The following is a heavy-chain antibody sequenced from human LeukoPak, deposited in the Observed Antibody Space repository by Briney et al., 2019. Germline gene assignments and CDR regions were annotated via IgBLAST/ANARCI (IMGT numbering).Heavy chain of an antibody. D-gene: IGHD6-13*01. J-gene: IGHJ4*02. Sequence: PGGSLRLSCAASGFTFSSYSMNWVRQAPGKGLEWVSYISSSSSTIYYADSVKGRFTISRDNAKNSLYLQMNSLRAEDTAVYYCARDRFIAGEGDYFDYWGQGTLVTVSS. CDR3: ARDRFIAGEGDYFDY. CDR2: ISSSSSTI. CDR1: GFTFSSYS. V-gene: IGHV3-48*04.